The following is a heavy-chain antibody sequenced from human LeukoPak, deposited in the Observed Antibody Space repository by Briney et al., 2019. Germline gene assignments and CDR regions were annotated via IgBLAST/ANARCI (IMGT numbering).Heavy chain of an antibody. Sequence: GGSLRLSCAASGFTFSSYWMHWVRQAPGKGLVWVSRINSDGSSTSYADSVKGRFTISRDNAKNTLYLQMNSLRAEDTAVYYCATVAYYYDSSGYSHGAFDIWGQGTMVTVSS. V-gene: IGHV3-74*01. CDR1: GFTFSSYW. J-gene: IGHJ3*02. D-gene: IGHD3-22*01. CDR2: INSDGSST. CDR3: ATVAYYYDSSGYSHGAFDI.